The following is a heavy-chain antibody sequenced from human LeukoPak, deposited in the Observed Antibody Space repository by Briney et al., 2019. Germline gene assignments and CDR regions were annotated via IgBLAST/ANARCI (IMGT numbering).Heavy chain of an antibody. V-gene: IGHV1-69*05. J-gene: IGHJ5*02. CDR2: IIPIFGTA. CDR3: ARNPRKSRDYDFWSGYYTSDNWFDP. CDR1: GGTFSSYA. D-gene: IGHD3-3*01. Sequence: SVKVSCEASGGTFSSYAISWVRQAPGQGLEWMGGIIPIFGTANYAQKFQGRVTITTDESTSTAYMELSSLRSEDTAVYYCARNPRKSRDYDFWSGYYTSDNWFDPWGQGTLVTVSS.